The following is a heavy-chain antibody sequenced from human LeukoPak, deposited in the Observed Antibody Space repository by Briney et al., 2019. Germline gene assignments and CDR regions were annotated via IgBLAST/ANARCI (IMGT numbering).Heavy chain of an antibody. CDR2: ISGSGGNT. D-gene: IGHD7-27*01. CDR1: GFTFSSHA. Sequence: GGSLRLSCAASGFTFSSHAMSWVRQAPGKGLEWVSGISGSGGNTYYADSVKGRFTISRDNSKNTLYLQMNSLRAEDTAVYYCARGPLTGDQGDAFDIWGQGTMVTVSS. J-gene: IGHJ3*02. V-gene: IGHV3-23*01. CDR3: ARGPLTGDQGDAFDI.